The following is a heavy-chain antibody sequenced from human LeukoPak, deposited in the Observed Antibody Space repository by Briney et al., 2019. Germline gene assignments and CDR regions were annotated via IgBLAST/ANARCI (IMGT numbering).Heavy chain of an antibody. CDR1: GGSISSSNW. CDR2: ISHSGST. CDR3: ATLHYYGSGSPLDY. D-gene: IGHD3-10*01. Sequence: PSGTLSLTCAVSGGSISSSNWWSWVRQPPGKGLEWIGDISHSGSTNYNPSLKSRVTISVDTSKNQFSLKLSSVTAADSAVYYCATLHYYGSGSPLDYWGQGTLVTVSS. V-gene: IGHV4-4*02. J-gene: IGHJ4*02.